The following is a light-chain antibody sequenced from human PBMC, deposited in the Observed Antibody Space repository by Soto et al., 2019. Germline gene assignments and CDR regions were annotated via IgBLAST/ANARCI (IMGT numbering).Light chain of an antibody. CDR3: SSWDDSLSGRV. V-gene: IGLV1-44*01. Sequence: QSVLTQPPSASGTPGQRVTISCSGSNSNIGSNTVNWDQQLPGTAPKVLIIRNNQRPSGVPDRFSGSKSGTSASLAISGLQSEDEADYYCSSWDDSLSGRVFGGGTKLTVL. J-gene: IGLJ3*02. CDR1: NSNIGSNT. CDR2: RNN.